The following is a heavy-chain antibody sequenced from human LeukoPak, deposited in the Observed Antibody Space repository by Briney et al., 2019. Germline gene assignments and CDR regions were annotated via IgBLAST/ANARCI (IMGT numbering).Heavy chain of an antibody. CDR3: AKRYGSGSSPPYFDY. J-gene: IGHJ4*02. CDR1: GGTFSSYA. D-gene: IGHD3-10*01. CDR2: IIPIFGTA. V-gene: IGHV1-69*13. Sequence: SVKVSCKASGGTFSSYAISWVRQAPGQGLEWMGGIIPIFGTANYAQKFQGRATITADESTTTAYMELSSLRSEDTAVYYCAKRYGSGSSPPYFDYWGQGTLVTVSS.